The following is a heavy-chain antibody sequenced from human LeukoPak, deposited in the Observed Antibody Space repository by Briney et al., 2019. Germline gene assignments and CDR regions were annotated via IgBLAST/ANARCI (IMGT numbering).Heavy chain of an antibody. Sequence: GGSLRLSCAASGFTFSSYWMSWVRQAPGKGLEWVANIKQDGSEKYYVDFVKGRFTISRDNAKNSLYLQMNSLRAEDTAVYYCARDRVEWFGELLTDYWGQGTLVTVSS. CDR2: IKQDGSEK. CDR3: ARDRVEWFGELLTDY. CDR1: GFTFSSYW. V-gene: IGHV3-7*03. J-gene: IGHJ4*02. D-gene: IGHD3-10*01.